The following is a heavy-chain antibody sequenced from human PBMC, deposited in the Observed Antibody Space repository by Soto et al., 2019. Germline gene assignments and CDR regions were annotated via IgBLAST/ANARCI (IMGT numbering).Heavy chain of an antibody. V-gene: IGHV2-5*02. Sequence: QITLKESGPTLVEPTQTLTLTCTFSGFSVSTSGVGVAWIRQPPGKALEWLALIYWDGDERYSPFLQSRVTITKDTSKNQVVLTMTNMDPVDTATYYCAHKGGRGAGMDVWGQGTTDTVSS. J-gene: IGHJ6*02. D-gene: IGHD2-15*01. CDR1: GFSVSTSGVG. CDR2: IYWDGDE. CDR3: AHKGGRGAGMDV.